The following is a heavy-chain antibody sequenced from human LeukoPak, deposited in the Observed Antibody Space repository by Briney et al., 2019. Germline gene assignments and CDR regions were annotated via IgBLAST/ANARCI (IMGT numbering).Heavy chain of an antibody. CDR2: MNPNSGNT. J-gene: IGHJ6*02. V-gene: IGHV1-8*02. CDR1: GYTFTSYG. D-gene: IGHD2-2*03. Sequence: VASVKVSCKASGYTFTSYGISWVRQATGQGLEWMGWMNPNSGNTGYAQKFQGRVTMTRNTSISTAYMELSSLRSEDTAVYYCARGAPLGYCSSTSCYRAYYYGMDVWGQGTTVTVSS. CDR3: ARGAPLGYCSSTSCYRAYYYGMDV.